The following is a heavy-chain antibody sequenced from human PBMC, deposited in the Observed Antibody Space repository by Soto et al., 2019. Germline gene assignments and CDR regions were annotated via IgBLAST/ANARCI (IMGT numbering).Heavy chain of an antibody. CDR2: MNLDTGGT. J-gene: IGHJ4*02. D-gene: IGHD5-18*01. CDR3: ARDGNFAFRGYNFAFDF. Sequence: QVQLVQSGAEVKKPGASVRVSCEASGYRFTAYYIHWVRQAPGQGLEWMGRMNLDTGGTTYSQKFQGRVTMTRDTSISTAYMELSSLKSDDTAMYYCARDGNFAFRGYNFAFDFWGQGTLVTVSS. V-gene: IGHV1-2*06. CDR1: GYRFTAYY.